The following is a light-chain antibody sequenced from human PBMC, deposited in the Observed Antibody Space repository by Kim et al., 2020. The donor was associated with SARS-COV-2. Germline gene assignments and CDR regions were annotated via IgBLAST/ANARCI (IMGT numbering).Light chain of an antibody. Sequence: SPGERATPSCRASQSVSSYYLAWYQQKPGQAPRLIIYGASSRATGIPDRFSGSGSGTDFTLTISRLEPEDFAVYYCQQYGSSPRTFGQGTKVDIK. CDR1: QSVSSYY. CDR3: QQYGSSPRT. J-gene: IGKJ1*01. V-gene: IGKV3-20*01. CDR2: GAS.